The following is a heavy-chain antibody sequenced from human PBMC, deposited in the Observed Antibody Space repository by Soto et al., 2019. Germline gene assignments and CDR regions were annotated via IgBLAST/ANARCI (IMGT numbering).Heavy chain of an antibody. V-gene: IGHV3-74*01. CDR1: GFNFGNNW. J-gene: IGHJ4*02. Sequence: EVQLVESGGGLVQPGGSLRLSCAASGFNFGNNWMHWVRQAPGKGLEWVSRMNSDGRTTNYADSVKGRFTVSRDNAKNTLYLQMNSLRAEDTAVYYCATAEVDYWGPGTRVTVSA. CDR3: ATAEVDY. CDR2: MNSDGRTT.